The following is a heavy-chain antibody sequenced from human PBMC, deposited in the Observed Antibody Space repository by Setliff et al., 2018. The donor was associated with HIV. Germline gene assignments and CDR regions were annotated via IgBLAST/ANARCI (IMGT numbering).Heavy chain of an antibody. Sequence: GSLRLSCEASGFTFTSYWMIWVRQAPGKGLEWVANINQDGSEKNYVDSVKGRFTISRDNAKNSLYLQMDSLRVEDTTVYYCTRKLAPGHGMDVWGQGTTVTVSS. CDR1: GFTFTSYW. J-gene: IGHJ6*02. CDR2: INQDGSEK. V-gene: IGHV3-7*01. D-gene: IGHD3-3*02. CDR3: TRKLAPGHGMDV.